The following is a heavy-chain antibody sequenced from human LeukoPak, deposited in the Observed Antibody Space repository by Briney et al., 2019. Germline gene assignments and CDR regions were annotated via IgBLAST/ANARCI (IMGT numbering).Heavy chain of an antibody. Sequence: SETLSLTCTVSGGSISSSSYYWGWIRQPPGKGLEWIGSIYYSGSTYYNPSLKSRVTISVDTSKNQFSLKLSSVTAADTAVYYCARGEYKGFDPWGQGTLVTVSS. V-gene: IGHV4-39*01. D-gene: IGHD2/OR15-2a*01. J-gene: IGHJ5*02. CDR2: IYYSGST. CDR3: ARGEYKGFDP. CDR1: GGSISSSSYY.